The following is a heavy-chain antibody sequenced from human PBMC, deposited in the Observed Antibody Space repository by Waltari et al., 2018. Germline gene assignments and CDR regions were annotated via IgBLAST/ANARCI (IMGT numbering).Heavy chain of an antibody. Sequence: EVQLVESGGGSVQPGGSLRLSCAASGFTFSTYWMSWVRQAPGKGLGGVANIKGGGSEKHYVDSVKVRFTISRDNAKNSLYLEVNSLRDDDTAVYHCARDFLCRSGSCNGYHYGMDVWGQGTTVAVSS. V-gene: IGHV3-7*01. CDR3: ARDFLCRSGSCNGYHYGMDV. CDR2: IKGGGSEK. D-gene: IGHD2-2*01. CDR1: GFTFSTYW. J-gene: IGHJ6*02.